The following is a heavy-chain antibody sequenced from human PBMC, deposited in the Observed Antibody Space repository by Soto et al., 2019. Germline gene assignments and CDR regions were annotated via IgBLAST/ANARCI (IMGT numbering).Heavy chain of an antibody. V-gene: IGHV3-23*01. D-gene: IGHD3-3*01. Sequence: GGSLRLSCAASGFTFSSYAMSWVRQAPGKGLEWVSAISGSGGSTYYADSVKGRFTISRDNSKNTLYLQMNSLRAEDTAVYYCAKGRPRFLEWSTKGYYYYGMDVWGQGTTVTVSS. CDR3: AKGRPRFLEWSTKGYYYYGMDV. J-gene: IGHJ6*02. CDR1: GFTFSSYA. CDR2: ISGSGGST.